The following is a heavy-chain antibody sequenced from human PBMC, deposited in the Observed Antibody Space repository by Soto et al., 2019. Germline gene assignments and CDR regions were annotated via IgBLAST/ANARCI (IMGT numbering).Heavy chain of an antibody. CDR1: GFTFSSYA. V-gene: IGHV3-23*01. J-gene: IGHJ4*02. Sequence: EVQLLESGGGLVQPGGSLRLSCAASGFTFSSYAMSWVRQAPGKGLEWVSAISGSGGSTYYADSVKGRFTISRDNSKNTLYLKMNSLRAEDTAVYYCAKDTPPGDSSSSLRFYYFDYWGQGTLVTVSS. CDR3: AKDTPPGDSSSSLRFYYFDY. D-gene: IGHD6-6*01. CDR2: ISGSGGST.